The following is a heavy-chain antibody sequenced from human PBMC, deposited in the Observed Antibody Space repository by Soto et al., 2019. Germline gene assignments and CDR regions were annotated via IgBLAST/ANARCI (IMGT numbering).Heavy chain of an antibody. CDR3: AREGSVARTGYFDY. Sequence: EVQLLESGGGLVQPGGSLRLSCAASGFTFNNYAMSWVRQAPGKGLEWVSAIVGSGDRTFYADSVMGRFTIFRDNSKNTVNLQMNSLRVEDTAIYCCAREGSVARTGYFDYWGQGTLLTVSS. D-gene: IGHD6-19*01. J-gene: IGHJ4*02. V-gene: IGHV3-23*01. CDR1: GFTFNNYA. CDR2: IVGSGDRT.